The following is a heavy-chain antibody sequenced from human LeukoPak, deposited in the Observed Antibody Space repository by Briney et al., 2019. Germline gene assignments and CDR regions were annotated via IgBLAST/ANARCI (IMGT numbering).Heavy chain of an antibody. CDR3: ASSRTERGYSFGYGY. J-gene: IGHJ4*02. D-gene: IGHD5-18*01. Sequence: GGSLRLSCAASGFTFSSYEMNWVRQAPGKGLEWVSFISSSGSTIYYADSVKGRFTISRDNAKNSLYLQMISLRAEDTAFYYCASSRTERGYSFGYGYWGRGTLVTVSP. CDR2: ISSSGSTI. V-gene: IGHV3-48*03. CDR1: GFTFSSYE.